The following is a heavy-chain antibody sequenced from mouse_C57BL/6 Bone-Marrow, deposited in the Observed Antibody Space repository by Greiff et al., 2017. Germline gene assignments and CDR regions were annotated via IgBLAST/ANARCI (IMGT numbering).Heavy chain of an antibody. CDR1: GYTFTSYW. D-gene: IGHD2-1*01. CDR3: ARNSYGNRYYFDY. CDR2: IDPSDSYT. Sequence: VQLQQPGAELVRPGTSVKLSCKASGYTFTSYWMHWVKQRPGQGLEWIGVIDPSDSYTNYNQKFKGKATLTVDTSSSTAYMQLSSLTSEDSAVYYCARNSYGNRYYFDYWGQGTTLTVSS. J-gene: IGHJ2*01. V-gene: IGHV1-59*01.